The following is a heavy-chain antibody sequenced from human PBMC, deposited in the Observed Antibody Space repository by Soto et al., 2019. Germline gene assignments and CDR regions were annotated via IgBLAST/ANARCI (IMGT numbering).Heavy chain of an antibody. D-gene: IGHD3-3*01. V-gene: IGHV3-21*01. CDR1: GFTFSSYS. Sequence: GGSLRLSCAASGFTFSSYSMNWVRQAPGKGLEWVSSISSSSSYIYYADSVKGRFTISRDNAKNSLYLQMNSLRAEDTAVYYCARSEETYYDFWSGYHTNWFDPWGQGTLVTVSS. CDR2: ISSSSSYI. J-gene: IGHJ5*02. CDR3: ARSEETYYDFWSGYHTNWFDP.